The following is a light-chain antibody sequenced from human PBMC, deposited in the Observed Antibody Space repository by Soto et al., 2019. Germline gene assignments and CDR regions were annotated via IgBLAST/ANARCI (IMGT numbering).Light chain of an antibody. V-gene: IGKV1-39*01. J-gene: IGKJ1*01. CDR1: QNIDTY. CDR3: QQSYNLPRT. CDR2: SAY. Sequence: DIQMTQSPSSLSASVGDRVTITCRASQNIDTYLNWYLQKPGQAPKLLIYSAYSLQSGVSPRFSGDGSGTDFTLTISSLQPEDFATYYCQQSYNLPRTFGQGTTV.